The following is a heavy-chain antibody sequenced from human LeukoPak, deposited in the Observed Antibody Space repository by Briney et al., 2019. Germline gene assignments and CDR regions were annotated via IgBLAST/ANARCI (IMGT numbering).Heavy chain of an antibody. CDR3: AKVPGYCSSTSCSRPEGDAFDI. J-gene: IGHJ3*02. D-gene: IGHD2-2*01. CDR2: ISYDGSKK. V-gene: IGHV3-30*18. Sequence: GRSLRLSCAASGFTFSSYGMHWVPQAPGKGLEGVAVISYDGSKKYYADSVKGRFTISRDNSKNTLYLQMNSLRAEDTAVYYCAKVPGYCSSTSCSRPEGDAFDIWGQGTMVTVSS. CDR1: GFTFSSYG.